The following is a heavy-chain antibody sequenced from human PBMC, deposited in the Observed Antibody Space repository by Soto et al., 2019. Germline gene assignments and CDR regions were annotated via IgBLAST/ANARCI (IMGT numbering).Heavy chain of an antibody. CDR3: ARDQLWFGDFNTWGMDV. D-gene: IGHD3-10*01. V-gene: IGHV4-4*02. CDR1: GGSISSSNW. Sequence: QVQLRESGPGLVKPSGTLSLTCAVSGGSISSSNWWSWVRQPPGKGLGGIGVTYHRGSTNYNPSLKGRVTISVDKSKNHFSLKLSSVTAADTAVYYCARDQLWFGDFNTWGMDVWGQGTTVTVSS. J-gene: IGHJ6*02. CDR2: TYHRGST.